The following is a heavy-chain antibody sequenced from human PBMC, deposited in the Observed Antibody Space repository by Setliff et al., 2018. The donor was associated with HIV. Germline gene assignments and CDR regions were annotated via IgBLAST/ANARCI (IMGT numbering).Heavy chain of an antibody. J-gene: IGHJ4*02. CDR1: GFTFSSYW. CDR3: ARYKGFGYDTSGPHFDY. D-gene: IGHD3-22*01. CDR2: VHTDGSST. V-gene: IGHV3-74*01. Sequence: GGSLRLSCAASGFTFSSYWMHWVRQAPGEGLVWVARVHTDGSSTNYVDSVKGRFTISRDNAKNTLNLQMLSLRAEDTALYYCARYKGFGYDTSGPHFDYWGQGTLVTVSS.